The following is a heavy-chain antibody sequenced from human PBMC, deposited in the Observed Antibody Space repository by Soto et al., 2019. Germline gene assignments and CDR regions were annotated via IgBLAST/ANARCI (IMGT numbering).Heavy chain of an antibody. CDR3: ARWSSTWPDNWFDP. J-gene: IGHJ5*02. D-gene: IGHD6-13*01. CDR2: IGAYNGNT. CDR1: GYNFNTYG. V-gene: IGHV1-18*01. Sequence: QVQLVQSGAEVKKPGASVKVSWKASGYNFNTYGFSWVRQAPGQGLEWVGWIGAYNGNTKYAQNFHGRVTITTDTSTRTAYMELRSLTSDDTAVYYCARWSSTWPDNWFDPWGQGTLVTVSS.